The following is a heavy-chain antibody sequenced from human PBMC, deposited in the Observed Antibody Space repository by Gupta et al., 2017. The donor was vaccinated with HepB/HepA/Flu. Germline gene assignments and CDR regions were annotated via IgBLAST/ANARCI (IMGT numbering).Heavy chain of an antibody. CDR3: ARGKLYSSSSVYYYMDV. D-gene: IGHD6-6*01. CDR2: INHSGST. CDR1: GGSFSGYY. J-gene: IGHJ6*03. Sequence: QVQLQQWGAGLLKPSETLSLTCAVYGGSFSGYYWSWIRQPPGKGLEWIGEINHSGSTNYNPSLKSRVTISVDTSKNQFSLKLSSVTAADTAVYYCARGKLYSSSSVYYYMDVWGKGTTVTVSS. V-gene: IGHV4-34*01.